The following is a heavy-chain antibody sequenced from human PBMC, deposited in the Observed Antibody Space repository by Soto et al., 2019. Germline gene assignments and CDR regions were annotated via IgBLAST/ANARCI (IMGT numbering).Heavy chain of an antibody. Sequence: QITLKESGPTLVKPTQTLTLTCTFSGFSLTTSGVGVVLIRQPPGKALEWLGIIYWDDNKRYSTSLKSRLTITKDTSRNQLVLKMTNMDPVDTATYYCAQEPPYYYYAMDVLGQGTTFTVSS. CDR1: GFSLTTSGVG. V-gene: IGHV2-5*02. CDR3: AQEPPYYYYAMDV. CDR2: IYWDDNK. J-gene: IGHJ6*02.